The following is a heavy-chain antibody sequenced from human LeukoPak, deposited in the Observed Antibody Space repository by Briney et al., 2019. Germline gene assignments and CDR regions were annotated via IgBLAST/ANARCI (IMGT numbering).Heavy chain of an antibody. Sequence: PGGSLRLSCAASGFTFDDYGMSWVRQAPGKGLEWVSGINWNGGSTGYADSVKGRFTISRDNAKNSLYLQMNSLRAEDTALYYCARNKAARPYYYYYYMDVWGKGTTVTVSS. CDR2: INWNGGST. CDR3: ARNKAARPYYYYYYMDV. V-gene: IGHV3-20*04. D-gene: IGHD6-6*01. J-gene: IGHJ6*03. CDR1: GFTFDDYG.